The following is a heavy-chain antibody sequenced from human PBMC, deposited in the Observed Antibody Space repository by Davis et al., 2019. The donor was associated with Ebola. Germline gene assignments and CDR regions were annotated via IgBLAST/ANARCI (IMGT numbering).Heavy chain of an antibody. CDR3: VRDIAYCIDV. Sequence: GSLSLSCSVSGGSMSSGTYYWGWVRQPPGRGLERIGSIYYNGRTYSNPSLESQVTISLDTSRNQFSLKLKSVTPEDTAVYYCVRDIAYCIDVWGEGTTVTVS. CDR1: GGSMSSGTYY. CDR2: IYYNGRT. V-gene: IGHV4-39*07. D-gene: IGHD6-13*01. J-gene: IGHJ6*03.